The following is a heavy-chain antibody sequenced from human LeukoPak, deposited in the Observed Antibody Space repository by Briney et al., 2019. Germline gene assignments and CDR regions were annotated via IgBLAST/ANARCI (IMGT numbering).Heavy chain of an antibody. CDR2: ISDDGSKK. Sequence: PGGSLRLSCAASGFTFSAYVIHWVRQAPGKGLEWVAVISDDGSKKNYADSLKGRFTISRDNSKNTLYLQVNSLSAEDTAVYYCAREDCSSTNCYRHFDLWGRGTLVTVST. J-gene: IGHJ2*01. CDR1: GFTFSAYV. CDR3: AREDCSSTNCYRHFDL. V-gene: IGHV3-30-3*01. D-gene: IGHD2-2*01.